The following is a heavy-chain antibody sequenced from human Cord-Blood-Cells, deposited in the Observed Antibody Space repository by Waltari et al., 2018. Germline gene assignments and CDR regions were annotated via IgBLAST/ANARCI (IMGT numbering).Heavy chain of an antibody. CDR3: ARVAAAGYCYYDGMDV. Sequence: QVQLQQSGPGLVKPSQTLSLTCAISGDSVSSNSAAWNWIRQSPSRGLEWLGRTYYRSKWYNDYAVSGKSRITITPDTAKNQFTLQLNSVTPEDTAVYYCARVAAAGYCYYDGMDVWSQGTTVTVAS. CDR1: GDSVSSNSAA. J-gene: IGHJ6*02. D-gene: IGHD6-13*01. V-gene: IGHV6-1*01. CDR2: TYYRSKWYN.